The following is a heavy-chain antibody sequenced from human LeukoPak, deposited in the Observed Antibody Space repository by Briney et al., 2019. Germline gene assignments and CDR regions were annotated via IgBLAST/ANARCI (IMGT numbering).Heavy chain of an antibody. CDR3: ARDEGYVHDY. D-gene: IGHD5-18*01. J-gene: IGHJ4*02. CDR1: GGSFSSYD. Sequence: SETLSLTCAVYGGSFSSYDWSWIRQPPGKGLEWIGEINHSGSTNYNPSLKSRVTISVDTSKNQFSLKLSSVTAADTAVYYCARDEGYVHDYWGQGTLVTVSS. CDR2: INHSGST. V-gene: IGHV4-34*01.